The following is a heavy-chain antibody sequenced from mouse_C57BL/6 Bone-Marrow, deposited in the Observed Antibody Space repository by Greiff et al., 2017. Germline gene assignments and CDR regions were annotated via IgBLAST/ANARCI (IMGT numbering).Heavy chain of an antibody. Sequence: EVMLVESGGDLVKPGGSLKLSCAASGFTFSSYGMSWVRQTPDKRLEWVATISSGGSYTYYPDSVKGRFTISRDNAKNTLYLQMSSLKSEDTAMYYCARPYYYGSRCAMDYWGQGTSVTVSS. CDR2: ISSGGSYT. CDR3: ARPYYYGSRCAMDY. J-gene: IGHJ4*01. D-gene: IGHD1-1*01. CDR1: GFTFSSYG. V-gene: IGHV5-6*01.